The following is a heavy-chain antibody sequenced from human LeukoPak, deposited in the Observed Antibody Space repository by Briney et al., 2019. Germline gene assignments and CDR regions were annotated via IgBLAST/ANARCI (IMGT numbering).Heavy chain of an antibody. CDR1: GGSFSGYY. D-gene: IGHD2-2*02. CDR3: ARSRNCSSTSCYTGITYSDY. Sequence: PSETLSLTCAVYGGSFSGYYWSWIRQPPGKGLEWIGEINHSGSTNYNPSLKSRVTISVDTSKNQFSLKLSSVTAADTAVYYCARSRNCSSTSCYTGITYSDYWGQGTLVTVSS. CDR2: INHSGST. J-gene: IGHJ4*02. V-gene: IGHV4-34*01.